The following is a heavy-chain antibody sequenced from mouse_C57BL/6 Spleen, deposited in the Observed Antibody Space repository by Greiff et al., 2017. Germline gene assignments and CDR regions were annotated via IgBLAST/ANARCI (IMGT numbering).Heavy chain of an antibody. J-gene: IGHJ4*01. CDR3: ARVLQLRPYAMDY. Sequence: EVKLVESGGGLVKPGGSLKLSCAASGFTFSSYAMSWVRQTPEKRLEWVATISDGGSYTYYPDNVKGRFTISRDNAKNNLYLQMSHLKSEDTAMYYCARVLQLRPYAMDYWGQGTSVTVSS. D-gene: IGHD3-2*02. CDR2: ISDGGSYT. V-gene: IGHV5-4*03. CDR1: GFTFSSYA.